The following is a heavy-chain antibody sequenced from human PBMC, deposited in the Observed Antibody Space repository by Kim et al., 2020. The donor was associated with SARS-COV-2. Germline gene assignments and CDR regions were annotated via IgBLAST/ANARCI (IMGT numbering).Heavy chain of an antibody. Sequence: GGSLRLSCAASGFTFSSYAMHWVRQAPGKGLEWVAVISYDGSNKYYADSVKGRFTISRDNSKNTLYLQMNSLRAEDTAVYYCARDPSVEMATIPAYWGQGTLVTVSS. D-gene: IGHD5-12*01. J-gene: IGHJ4*02. V-gene: IGHV3-30*04. CDR1: GFTFSSYA. CDR3: ARDPSVEMATIPAY. CDR2: ISYDGSNK.